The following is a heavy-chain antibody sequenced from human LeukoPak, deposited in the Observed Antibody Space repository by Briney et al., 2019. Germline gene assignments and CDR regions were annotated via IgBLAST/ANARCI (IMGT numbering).Heavy chain of an antibody. CDR1: GFTFSSYE. J-gene: IGHJ4*02. V-gene: IGHV3-48*03. D-gene: IGHD6-19*01. Sequence: GGSLRLSCAASGFTFSSYEMNWVRQAPGKGLEWVSYISSSGSTIYYADSVKGRFTISRDNSKNTLYLQMNSLRAEDTAVYYCAKGRYSSGWYRGPTSDGDFDYWGQGTLVTVSS. CDR2: ISSSGSTI. CDR3: AKGRYSSGWYRGPTSDGDFDY.